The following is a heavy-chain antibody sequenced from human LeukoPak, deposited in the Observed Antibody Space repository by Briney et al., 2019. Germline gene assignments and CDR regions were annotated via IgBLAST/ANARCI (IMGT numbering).Heavy chain of an antibody. J-gene: IGHJ5*02. V-gene: IGHV1-24*01. CDR1: GYTLTELS. CDR2: LDSEDGET. Sequence: ASVKVSCKVSGYTLTELSIHWVRQAPGKGLEWMGGLDSEDGETTYAQKFQGRVTITTDESTSTAYMELSSLRSEDTAVYYCASLYSNYVSNWFDPWGQGTLVTVSS. D-gene: IGHD4-11*01. CDR3: ASLYSNYVSNWFDP.